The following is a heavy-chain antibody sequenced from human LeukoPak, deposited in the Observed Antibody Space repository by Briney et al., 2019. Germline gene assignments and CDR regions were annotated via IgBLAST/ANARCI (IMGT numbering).Heavy chain of an antibody. CDR2: INPDSGGT. Sequence: ASVRVSCKASGYTFIGYYMHWVRQAPGQGLEWMGRINPDSGGTNFAQRFQGRVTMTRDTSISTAYMELSRLRSDDTAVYYCARGYDYYDSSGYIDYWGQGTLVTVSS. V-gene: IGHV1-2*06. J-gene: IGHJ4*02. CDR3: ARGYDYYDSSGYIDY. D-gene: IGHD3-22*01. CDR1: GYTFIGYY.